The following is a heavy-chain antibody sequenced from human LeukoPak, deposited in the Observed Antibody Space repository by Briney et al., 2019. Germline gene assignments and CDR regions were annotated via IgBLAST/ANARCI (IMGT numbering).Heavy chain of an antibody. J-gene: IGHJ4*02. CDR3: ARGRPYYDILTGYYKGYFDY. D-gene: IGHD3-9*01. CDR2: INHSGST. V-gene: IGHV4-34*01. CDR1: GGSFSGYY. Sequence: KASETLSLTCAVYGGSFSGYYWSWIRQPPGKGLEWIGEINHSGSTNYNPSLKSRVTISVDTSKNQFSLKLSSVTAADTAVYYCARGRPYYDILTGYYKGYFDYWGQGTLVTVSS.